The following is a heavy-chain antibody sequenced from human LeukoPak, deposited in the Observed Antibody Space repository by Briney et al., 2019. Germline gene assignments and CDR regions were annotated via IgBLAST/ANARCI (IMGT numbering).Heavy chain of an antibody. V-gene: IGHV4-59*01. D-gene: IGHD3-22*01. Sequence: SETLSLTCTVSGGSISSYYWSWIRQPPGKGLEWIGYIYYSGSTNYNLSFKSRVTISVDTSKNQFSLKLSSVTAADTAVYYCARGGYYYDSSGYYYGYFDYWGQGTLVTVSS. CDR2: IYYSGST. CDR3: ARGGYYYDSSGYYYGYFDY. CDR1: GGSISSYY. J-gene: IGHJ4*02.